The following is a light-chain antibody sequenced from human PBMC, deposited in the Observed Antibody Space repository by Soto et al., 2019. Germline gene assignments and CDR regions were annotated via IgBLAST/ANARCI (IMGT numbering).Light chain of an antibody. CDR2: GAS. CDR1: QSVSSSY. J-gene: IGKJ2*01. CDR3: HQYGSSPLYT. Sequence: EIVLTQSPGTLSLSPGERATLSCRASQSVSSSYLAWYQQKPGQAPRLLIYGASSSATGIPDRFSGSGSGTDFTLTISRLAPEDVAVYYCHQYGSSPLYTFGQGTKLEIK. V-gene: IGKV3-20*01.